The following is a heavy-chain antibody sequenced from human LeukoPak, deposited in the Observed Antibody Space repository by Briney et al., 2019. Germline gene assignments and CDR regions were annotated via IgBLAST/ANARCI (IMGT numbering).Heavy chain of an antibody. J-gene: IGHJ4*02. Sequence: ASVKVSCKASGYTFTSYAMHWVRQAPGQRLEWMGWINAGNGNTKYSRKFQGRVTITRDTSASTAYMELSSLRSEDTAVYYCARDGGYSYGYASDYWGQGTLVTVSS. CDR1: GYTFTSYA. V-gene: IGHV1-3*01. CDR2: INAGNGNT. CDR3: ARDGGYSYGYASDY. D-gene: IGHD5-18*01.